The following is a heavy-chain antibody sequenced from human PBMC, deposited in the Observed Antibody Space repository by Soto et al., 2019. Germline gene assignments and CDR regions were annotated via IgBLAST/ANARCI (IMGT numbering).Heavy chain of an antibody. D-gene: IGHD6-13*01. CDR2: IKSKTDGGTT. V-gene: IGHV3-15*01. CDR1: GFTFSNAW. J-gene: IGHJ4*02. Sequence: GGSLRLSCAASGFTFSNAWMSWVRQAPGKGLEWVGRIKSKTDGGTTDYAAPVKGRFTISRDDSENTLYLQMNSLKTEDTAVYYCTTEQYSSSWPYFDYWGQGTLVTVSS. CDR3: TTEQYSSSWPYFDY.